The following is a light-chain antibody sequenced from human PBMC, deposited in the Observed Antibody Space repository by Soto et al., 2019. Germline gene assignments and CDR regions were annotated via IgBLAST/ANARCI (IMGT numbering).Light chain of an antibody. CDR1: QSVSSN. J-gene: IGKJ5*01. Sequence: EIVMTQSPATLSVSPGERATLSCRASQSVSSNLAWYQQKPGQAPRLLIYGVSTRAAGFPARFSGSGSGTEFTLTISSLQSEDFAVYYCQQYNGWPITFGQGTRLEI. V-gene: IGKV3-15*01. CDR2: GVS. CDR3: QQYNGWPIT.